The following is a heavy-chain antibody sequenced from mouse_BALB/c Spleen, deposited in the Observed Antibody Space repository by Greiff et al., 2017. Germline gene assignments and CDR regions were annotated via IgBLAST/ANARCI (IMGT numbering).Heavy chain of an antibody. V-gene: IGHV1-61*01. J-gene: IGHJ4*01. D-gene: IGHD2-14*01. CDR2: IDPSDSET. CDR1: GYTFTSYW. CDR3: TRGEVRYAMDY. Sequence: VKLQQPGAELVRPGASVKLSCTASGYTFTSYWMNWVKQRPGQGVEWIGMIDPSDSETHANQMFKDKATLTVDKSSSPDYMQLSSLTSEDSAVYCCTRGEVRYAMDYWGQGTSVTVSS.